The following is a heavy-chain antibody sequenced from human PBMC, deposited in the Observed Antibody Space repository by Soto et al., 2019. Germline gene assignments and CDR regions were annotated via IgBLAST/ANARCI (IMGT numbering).Heavy chain of an antibody. CDR2: INHSGST. V-gene: IGHV4-34*01. CDR3: ARGYPQPSSGYYYVFDY. J-gene: IGHJ4*02. CDR1: GGSFSGYY. D-gene: IGHD3-22*01. Sequence: QVQLQQWGAGLLKPSETLSLTCAVYGGSFSGYYWSWIRQPPGKGLEWIGEINHSGSTNYNPSLKSRVTISVDTSKNQFSLKLSSVTVADTAVYYCARGYPQPSSGYYYVFDYWGQGTLVTVSS.